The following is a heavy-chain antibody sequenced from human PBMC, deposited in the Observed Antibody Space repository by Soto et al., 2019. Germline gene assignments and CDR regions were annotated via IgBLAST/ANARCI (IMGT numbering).Heavy chain of an antibody. CDR1: GGSFSGYY. CDR2: INHSGST. J-gene: IGHJ4*02. V-gene: IGHV4-34*01. CDR3: ARQSRYSGYGIDY. D-gene: IGHD5-12*01. Sequence: SETLSLTCAVYGGSFSGYYWSWIRQPPGKGLEWIGEINHSGSTNYNPSLKSRVTISVDTSKNQFSLKLSSVTAADTAVYYCARQSRYSGYGIDYWGQGTLVTVSS.